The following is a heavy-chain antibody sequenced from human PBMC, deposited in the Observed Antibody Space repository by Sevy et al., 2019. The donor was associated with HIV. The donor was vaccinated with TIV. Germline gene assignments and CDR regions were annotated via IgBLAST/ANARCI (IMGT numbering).Heavy chain of an antibody. D-gene: IGHD4-17*01. V-gene: IGHV1-2*02. CDR2: INSDSGVT. CDR3: ARLTTKPTSDLYGMDV. J-gene: IGHJ6*02. CDR1: GYIFTDYY. Sequence: ASVKVSCKASGYIFTDYYIHWVRQAPGQGREWMAWINSDSGVTNYAQRFQGAVTVTRDTSLSTAYLELIRLRYNDTAIYYCARLTTKPTSDLYGMDVWGQGTTVTVSS.